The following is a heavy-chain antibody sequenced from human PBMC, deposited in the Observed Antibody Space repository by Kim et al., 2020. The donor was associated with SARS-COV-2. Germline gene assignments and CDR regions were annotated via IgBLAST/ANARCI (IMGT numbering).Heavy chain of an antibody. V-gene: IGHV4-4*02. CDR3: ARGYCGGDCRAFDY. D-gene: IGHD2-21*02. Sequence: PSLQSQVTISVDKSKNQFSLKLSSVTAADTAVYYCARGYCGGDCRAFDYWGQGTLVTVSS. J-gene: IGHJ4*02.